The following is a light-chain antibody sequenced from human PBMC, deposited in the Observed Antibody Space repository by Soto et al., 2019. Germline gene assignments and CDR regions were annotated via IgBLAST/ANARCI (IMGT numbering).Light chain of an antibody. CDR2: EGI. CDR1: SSDVGSYNL. CDR3: CSYVGATTYV. Sequence: QSALTQPASVSGSPGQSITISCTGTSSDVGSYNLVSWYQQHPGKAPKVIIYEGIKRPSGVSNRFSGSNSGSTASLTISGLQAEHEADYYCCSYVGATTYVFGTGTKVTVL. V-gene: IGLV2-23*01. J-gene: IGLJ1*01.